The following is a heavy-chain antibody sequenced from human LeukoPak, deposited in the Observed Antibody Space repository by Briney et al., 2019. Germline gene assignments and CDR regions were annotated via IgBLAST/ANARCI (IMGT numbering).Heavy chain of an antibody. CDR1: GFTFSSYA. V-gene: IGHV3-23*01. CDR2: ISGSGGST. CDR3: AKEESSYDFWSGYQYYYYGMDV. J-gene: IGHJ6*02. D-gene: IGHD3-3*01. Sequence: GGSLRLSCAASGFTFSSYAMSRVRQAPGKGLEWVSAISGSGGSTYYADSVKGRFTISRDNSKNTLYLQMNSLRAEDTAVYYCAKEESSYDFWSGYQYYYYGMDVWGQGTTVTVSS.